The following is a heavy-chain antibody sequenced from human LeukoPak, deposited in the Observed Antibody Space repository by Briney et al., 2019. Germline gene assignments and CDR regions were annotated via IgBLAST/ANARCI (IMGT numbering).Heavy chain of an antibody. CDR1: GYSFTGYY. CDR2: INTNTGNP. Sequence: GASVKVSCKASGYSFTGYYMHWVRQAPGQGLEWMGWINTNTGNPTYAQGFTGRFVFSLDTSVSTAYLQISSLKAEDTAVYYCARGESSGWYGLKEGYYYYMDVWGKGTTVTVSS. J-gene: IGHJ6*03. D-gene: IGHD6-19*01. V-gene: IGHV7-4-1*02. CDR3: ARGESSGWYGLKEGYYYYMDV.